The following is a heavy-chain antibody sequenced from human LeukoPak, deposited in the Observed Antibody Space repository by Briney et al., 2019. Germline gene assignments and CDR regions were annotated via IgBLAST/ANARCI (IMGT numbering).Heavy chain of an antibody. Sequence: GGSLRLSCAASGFTFSDYYMSWVRQAPGKGRGWVSYISSSGSTIYYADSVKGRFTISRDNAKNSLYLQMNSLRAEDTAVYYCARVIRYCSGGSCYTLDAFDIWGQGTMVTVSS. D-gene: IGHD2-15*01. CDR2: ISSSGSTI. CDR1: GFTFSDYY. CDR3: ARVIRYCSGGSCYTLDAFDI. V-gene: IGHV3-11*04. J-gene: IGHJ3*02.